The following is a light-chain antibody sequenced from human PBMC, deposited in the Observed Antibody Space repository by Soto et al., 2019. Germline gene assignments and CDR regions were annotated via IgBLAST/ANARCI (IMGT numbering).Light chain of an antibody. CDR1: QDINKF. J-gene: IGKJ2*01. CDR2: SAS. CDR3: QKLKTYPYT. Sequence: IQLTQSPSSLSASVGDRVTLTCRASQDINKFLAWFQQTPGKAPKLLVYSASTLHSGVPSRFSGSGSGTDFALTISSLQPEDFATYYCQKLKTYPYTFCQGTRLDIQ. V-gene: IGKV1-9*01.